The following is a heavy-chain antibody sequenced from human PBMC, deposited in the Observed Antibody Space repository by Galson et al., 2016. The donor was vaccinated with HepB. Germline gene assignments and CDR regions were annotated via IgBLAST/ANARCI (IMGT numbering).Heavy chain of an antibody. Sequence: SVKVSCKASGYSLATYGLSWVRQAPGQGFEWIGWISPYNNNTKYGQKFQGRLTITTETSTSTVYMELRSLRSDDTALYYCARGGGNGYFYDALDIWGQGTMVTVSS. J-gene: IGHJ3*02. CDR2: ISPYNNNT. V-gene: IGHV1-18*04. CDR1: GYSLATYG. CDR3: ARGGGNGYFYDALDI. D-gene: IGHD3-22*01.